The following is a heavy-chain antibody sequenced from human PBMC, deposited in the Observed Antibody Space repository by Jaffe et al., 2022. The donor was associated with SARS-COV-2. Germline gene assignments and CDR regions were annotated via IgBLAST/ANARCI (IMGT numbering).Heavy chain of an antibody. V-gene: IGHV4-59*01. J-gene: IGHJ4*02. Sequence: QVQLQESGPGLVKPSETLSLTCTVSGGSISSYYWSWIRQPPGKGLEWIGYIYYSGSTNYNPSLKSRVTISVDTSKNQFSLKLSSVTAADTAVYYCAGGEATWSDAYWGQGTLVTVSS. CDR1: GGSISSYY. CDR3: AGGEATWSDAY. CDR2: IYYSGST. D-gene: IGHD5-12*01.